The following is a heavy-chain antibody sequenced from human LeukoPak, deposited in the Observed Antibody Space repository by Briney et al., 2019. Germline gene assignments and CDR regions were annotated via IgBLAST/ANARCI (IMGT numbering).Heavy chain of an antibody. CDR1: GFTFSSYS. V-gene: IGHV3-7*01. D-gene: IGHD5-12*01. J-gene: IGHJ4*02. CDR3: AREYSGYDLDY. Sequence: GGSLRLSCAASGFTFSSYSMNWVRQAPGKGLEWVANIKQDGSEKYYVDSVKGRFTISRDNAKNSLYLQMNSLRAEDTAVYYCAREYSGYDLDYWGQGTLVTVSS. CDR2: IKQDGSEK.